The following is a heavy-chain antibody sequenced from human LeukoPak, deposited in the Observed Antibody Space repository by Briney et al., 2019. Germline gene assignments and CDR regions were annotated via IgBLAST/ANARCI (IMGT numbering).Heavy chain of an antibody. D-gene: IGHD3-10*01. J-gene: IGHJ4*02. CDR1: GGSISSDY. CDR2: IFTSGSP. CDR3: ARLGRGHLDY. Sequence: SETLSLTCTVSGGSISSDYWSWIRQPAGKGLEWIGRIFTSGSPNYSPSPKSRVTISVDTSKNQFSLKLSSVTAADTAVYYCARLGRGHLDYWGQGTLVTVSS. V-gene: IGHV4-4*07.